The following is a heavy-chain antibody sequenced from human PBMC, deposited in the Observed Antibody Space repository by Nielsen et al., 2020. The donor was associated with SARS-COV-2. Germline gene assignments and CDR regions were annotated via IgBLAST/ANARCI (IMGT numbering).Heavy chain of an antibody. CDR3: AKGGSGLWFGELSD. J-gene: IGHJ4*02. V-gene: IGHV3-30*18. CDR1: GFTFSSYG. CDR2: ISYDGSNR. D-gene: IGHD3-10*01. Sequence: GGSLRLSCAASGFTFSSYGMHWVRQAPGKGLEWVAVISYDGSNRYYADSVKGRFTISRDNSKNTLYLQMNSLRAEDTAMYYCAKGGSGLWFGELSDWGQGTLVTVSS.